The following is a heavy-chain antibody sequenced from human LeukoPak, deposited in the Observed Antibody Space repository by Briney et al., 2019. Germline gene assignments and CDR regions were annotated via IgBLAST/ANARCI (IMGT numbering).Heavy chain of an antibody. CDR3: AKGGIHRGYYFYYMDV. CDR2: IKQDGSET. J-gene: IGHJ6*03. D-gene: IGHD2/OR15-2a*01. CDR1: GFTFSAYW. V-gene: IGHV3-7*03. Sequence: PGGSLRLSCVASGFTFSAYWMSWVRQAPGKGLEYMANIKQDGSETYYVDSVKGRFTISRDNAKNSLYLQMNSLRPEDTALYYCAKGGIHRGYYFYYMDVWGKGTTVTISS.